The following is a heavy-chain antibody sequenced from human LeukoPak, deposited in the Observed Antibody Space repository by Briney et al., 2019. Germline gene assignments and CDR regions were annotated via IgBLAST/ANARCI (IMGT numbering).Heavy chain of an antibody. CDR2: IDARSGIT. Sequence: PGGSLRLSCAASGFTFTIFGFNWVRQAPGKVPEWVSYIDARSGITYYADSVQGRFTISRDNAQESVFLQMNSLRADDTAVYYCATGRTDSRYYFDYWGQGTLVTVSS. J-gene: IGHJ4*02. V-gene: IGHV3-48*01. D-gene: IGHD1-14*01. CDR3: ATGRTDSRYYFDY. CDR1: GFTFTIFG.